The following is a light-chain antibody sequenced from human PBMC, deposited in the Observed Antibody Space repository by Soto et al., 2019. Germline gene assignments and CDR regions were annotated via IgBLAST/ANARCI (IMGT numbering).Light chain of an antibody. V-gene: IGLV2-14*01. J-gene: IGLJ3*02. CDR1: SSDVGGYNY. CDR3: SSYTSTGTLV. CDR2: EVS. Sequence: QSVLTQPASVSGSPGQSITISCTGTSSDVGGYNYLSWYQQHPGKAPKVIIYEVSGRPSGVSDRFSGSKSGNTASLTISGLQAEDEADYYCSSYTSTGTLVFGGGTKVTVL.